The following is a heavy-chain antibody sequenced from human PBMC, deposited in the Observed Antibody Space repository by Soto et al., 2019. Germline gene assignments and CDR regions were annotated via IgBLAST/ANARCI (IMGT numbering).Heavy chain of an antibody. CDR2: IRAYNGNT. CDR1: GYTFTSYG. D-gene: IGHD6-19*01. V-gene: IGHV1-18*01. Sequence: QVQLVQSGAEVKKPGASVKVSCKASGYTFTSYGISWVRQAPGQGLEWMGWIRAYNGNTNYAQKLQGRVTMTTDTSTSTAYMELRSLRSDDTAVYYCARDPMRRSSGWCYWYYGMDVWGQGTTVTVSS. J-gene: IGHJ6*02. CDR3: ARDPMRRSSGWCYWYYGMDV.